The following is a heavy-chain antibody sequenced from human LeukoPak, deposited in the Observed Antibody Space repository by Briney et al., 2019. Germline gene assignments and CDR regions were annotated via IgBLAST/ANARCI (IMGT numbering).Heavy chain of an antibody. CDR3: EKIAAAGSY. Sequence: PGGSLRLSCAASGFTFSSYAVHWVRQAPGKGLEWVAVISYDGSNKYYADSVKGRFTISRDNSKNTLYLQMNSLRAEDTAVYYCEKIAAAGSYWGQGTLVTVSS. D-gene: IGHD6-13*01. V-gene: IGHV3-30-3*02. CDR1: GFTFSSYA. CDR2: ISYDGSNK. J-gene: IGHJ4*02.